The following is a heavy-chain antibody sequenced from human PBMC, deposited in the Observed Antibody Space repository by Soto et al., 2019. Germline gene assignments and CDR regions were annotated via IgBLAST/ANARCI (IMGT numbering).Heavy chain of an antibody. CDR2: ISGSGGST. D-gene: IGHD2-15*01. V-gene: IGHV3-23*01. CDR3: ANGKGPRYCSGGSCYVGGSH. Sequence: LRLSCAASGFTFSNYSINWVRQAPGKGLEWVSAISGSGGSTYYADSVKGRFTISRDNSKNTLYLQMNSLRAEDTAVYYCANGKGPRYCSGGSCYVGGSHWGQGTLVTVSS. CDR1: GFTFSNYS. J-gene: IGHJ4*02.